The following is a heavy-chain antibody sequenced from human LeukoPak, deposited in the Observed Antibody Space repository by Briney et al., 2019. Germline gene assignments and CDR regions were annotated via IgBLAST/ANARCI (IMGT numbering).Heavy chain of an antibody. J-gene: IGHJ6*02. CDR3: ARGTKLSRLLWFGELLYPPGKYGMDV. CDR1: GYTFTSYD. Sequence: ASVKVSCKASGYTFTSYDINWVRQATGQGLEWMGWMNPNSGNTGYAQKFQGRVTMTRNTSISTAYMELSSLRSEDTAVYYCARGTKLSRLLWFGELLYPPGKYGMDVWGQGTTVTVSS. CDR2: MNPNSGNT. V-gene: IGHV1-8*01. D-gene: IGHD3-10*01.